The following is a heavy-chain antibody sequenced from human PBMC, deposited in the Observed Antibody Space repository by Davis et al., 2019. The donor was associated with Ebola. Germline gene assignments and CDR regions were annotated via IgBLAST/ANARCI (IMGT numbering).Heavy chain of an antibody. CDR1: GGSISSGGYY. CDR3: ATNGGSSSSPGYYYYYMDV. Sequence: PSETLSLTCTVSGGSISSGGYYWSWIRQHPGKGLEWIGYIYYSGSTNYNPSLKSRVTISVDTSKNQFSLKLSSVTAADTAVYYCATNGGSSSSPGYYYYYMDVWGKGTTVTVSS. D-gene: IGHD6-6*01. CDR2: IYYSGST. J-gene: IGHJ6*03. V-gene: IGHV4-30-4*08.